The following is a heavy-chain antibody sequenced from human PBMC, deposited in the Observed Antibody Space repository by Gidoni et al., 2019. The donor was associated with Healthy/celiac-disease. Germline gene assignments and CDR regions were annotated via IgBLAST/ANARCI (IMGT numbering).Heavy chain of an antibody. CDR3: ARDRYCSSTSCFDAFDI. CDR2: ISSSGSTI. CDR1: GFTFSSYE. V-gene: IGHV3-48*03. J-gene: IGHJ3*02. Sequence: EVQLVESGGGLVQPGGSLRLSCAASGFTFSSYEMNWFRQAPGKGLEWVSYISSSGSTIYYADSVKVRFTISRDNDKNSLYLQMNSLRAEDTAVYYCARDRYCSSTSCFDAFDIWGQGTMVTVSS. D-gene: IGHD2-2*01.